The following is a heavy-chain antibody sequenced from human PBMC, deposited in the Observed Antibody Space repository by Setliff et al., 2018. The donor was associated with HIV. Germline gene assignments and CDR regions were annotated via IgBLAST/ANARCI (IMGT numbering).Heavy chain of an antibody. D-gene: IGHD2-15*01. Sequence: TETLSLTCAVSGYSISSGYYWGWIRQPPGKGLEWIGSIYHSGSTYYNPSLKSRVTISVDTSKNQFSLKLSSATAADTAVYYCARSGCSGGSCYSFDPWGQGTLVTVSS. CDR2: IYHSGST. J-gene: IGHJ5*02. CDR1: GYSISSGYY. CDR3: ARSGCSGGSCYSFDP. V-gene: IGHV4-38-2*01.